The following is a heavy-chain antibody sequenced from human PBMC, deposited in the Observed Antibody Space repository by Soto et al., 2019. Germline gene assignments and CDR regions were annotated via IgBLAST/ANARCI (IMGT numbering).Heavy chain of an antibody. CDR2: ISYDGRDK. J-gene: IGHJ4*02. CDR1: GFTFSSYA. Sequence: PGESLKISCAASGFTFSSYAMHWVRQAPGTGLEWVAVISYDGRDKYYPDSVKGRFTISRDNSKNTLYLQMNSLRAEDTAVYYCARSAGGSYPQYDYWGQGTLVTVSS. CDR3: ARSAGGSYPQYDY. D-gene: IGHD1-26*01. V-gene: IGHV3-30*04.